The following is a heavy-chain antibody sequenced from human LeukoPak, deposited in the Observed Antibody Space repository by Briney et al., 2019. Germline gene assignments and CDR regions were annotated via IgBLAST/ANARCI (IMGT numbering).Heavy chain of an antibody. CDR1: VGSISSYY. J-gene: IGHJ4*02. V-gene: IGHV4-59*08. D-gene: IGHD1-26*01. Sequence: PSETLSLTCTGSVGSISSYYWSWIRQPPGKGLERIGYIYYSGSTNYNPSLKSRVTISVDTSNNQFSLKLSSVTAADTAVYYCARLPGIGRADYFDYWGQGTLVTVSS. CDR3: ARLPGIGRADYFDY. CDR2: IYYSGST.